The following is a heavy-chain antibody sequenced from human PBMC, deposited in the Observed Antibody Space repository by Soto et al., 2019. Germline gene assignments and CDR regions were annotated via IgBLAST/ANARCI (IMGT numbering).Heavy chain of an antibody. J-gene: IGHJ4*02. CDR3: ASSSPFHY. Sequence: SETLSLTCSVSSASLSSSTYYWSWIRLHPGRGPEWIGSIYYSGNTYYKPSLKSRVSISIDTSRNQFSLKLTSVTAADTGVYYCASSSPFHYWGPGILVTVSS. CDR2: IYYSGNT. V-gene: IGHV4-39*01. CDR1: SASLSSSTYY. D-gene: IGHD6-6*01.